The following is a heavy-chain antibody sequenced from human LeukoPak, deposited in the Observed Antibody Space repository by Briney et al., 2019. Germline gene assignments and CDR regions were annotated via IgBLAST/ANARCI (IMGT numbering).Heavy chain of an antibody. CDR2: ISYDGSNK. CDR3: ARRGGNPLGAFDI. D-gene: IGHD4-23*01. Sequence: GGSLRLSCAASGFTFSSYGMHWVRQAPGKGLEWVAVISYDGSNKYYADSVKGRFTISRDNSKNTLYLQMNSLRAEDTAMYYCARRGGNPLGAFDIWGQGTMVTVSS. V-gene: IGHV3-30*03. CDR1: GFTFSSYG. J-gene: IGHJ3*02.